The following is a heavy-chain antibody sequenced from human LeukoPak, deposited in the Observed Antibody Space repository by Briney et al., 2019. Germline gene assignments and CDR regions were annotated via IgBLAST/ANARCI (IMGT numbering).Heavy chain of an antibody. Sequence: KPSETLSLTCTVSGGSISSSSYYWGWIRQPPGKGLEWIGSIYYSGSTYYNPSLKSRVTISVDTSKNRFSLKLSSVTAADTAVYYCAAESLRDGYNYDAFDIWGQGTMVIVSS. V-gene: IGHV4-39*07. CDR3: AAESLRDGYNYDAFDI. CDR1: GGSISSSSYY. J-gene: IGHJ3*02. D-gene: IGHD5-24*01. CDR2: IYYSGST.